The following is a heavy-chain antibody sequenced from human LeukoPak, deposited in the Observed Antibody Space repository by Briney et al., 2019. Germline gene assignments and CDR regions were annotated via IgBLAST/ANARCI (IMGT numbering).Heavy chain of an antibody. CDR2: FFSGGGT. CDR1: EFTVSSNY. J-gene: IGHJ6*02. CDR3: ARQEYGMDV. V-gene: IGHV3-66*04. Sequence: GGSLRLSCAASEFTVSSNYMSWVRQAPGKGLEWVSVFFSGGGTYYADSVKGRFTISRDNAKNTLYLQMNSLRAEDTAVYYCARQEYGMDVWGQGTTVTVSS.